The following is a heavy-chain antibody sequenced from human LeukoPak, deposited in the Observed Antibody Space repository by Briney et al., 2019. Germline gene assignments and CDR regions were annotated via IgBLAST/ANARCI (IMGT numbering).Heavy chain of an antibody. J-gene: IGHJ4*02. CDR2: IYHSGST. CDR3: ASQGGAPAAFDY. CDR1: GYSISSGYY. V-gene: IGHV4-38-2*01. Sequence: SETLSLTCAVSGYSISSGYYWGWIRQPPGKGLEWIGNIYHSGSTYYNLSLKSRVTISVDTSKNQFSLKLSSVTAAETAVYYYASQGGAPAAFDYWGQGTLVTVSS. D-gene: IGHD2-2*01.